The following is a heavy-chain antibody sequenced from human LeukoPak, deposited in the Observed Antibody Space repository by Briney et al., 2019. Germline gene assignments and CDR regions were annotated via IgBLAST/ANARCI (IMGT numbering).Heavy chain of an antibody. D-gene: IGHD5-18*01. Sequence: SETLSLTCAVYGGSLSGYYWSWIRQPPGKGLEWIGEINHSGSTNYNPSLKSRVTISVDTSKNQFSLKLSSVTAADTAVYYCAREIGYSYGPDLDYWGQGTLVTVSS. CDR3: AREIGYSYGPDLDY. CDR2: INHSGST. J-gene: IGHJ4*02. V-gene: IGHV4-34*01. CDR1: GGSLSGYY.